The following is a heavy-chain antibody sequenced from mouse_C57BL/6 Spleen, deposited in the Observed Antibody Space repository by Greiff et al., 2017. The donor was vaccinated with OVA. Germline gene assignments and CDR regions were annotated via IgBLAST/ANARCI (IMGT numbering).Heavy chain of an antibody. CDR3: AITTAYFDY. D-gene: IGHD1-2*01. Sequence: VKLQQPGAELVMPGASVKLSCKASGYTFTSYWMHWVKQRPGQGLEWIGEIDPSDSYTNYNQKFKGKSTLTVDKSSSTAYMQLSSLTSEDSAVYYCAITTAYFDYWGQGTTLTVSS. CDR1: GYTFTSYW. V-gene: IGHV1-69*01. CDR2: IDPSDSYT. J-gene: IGHJ2*01.